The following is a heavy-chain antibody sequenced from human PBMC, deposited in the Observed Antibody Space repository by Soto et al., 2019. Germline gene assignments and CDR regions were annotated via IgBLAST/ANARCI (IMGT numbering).Heavy chain of an antibody. CDR1: GFTFSSHA. CDR2: LSDSGDSI. D-gene: IGHD6-13*01. Sequence: EVQLLESGGGLVQPGRSLRLSCTASGFTFSSHAMTWSRQPPGKGREWVSGLSDSGDSIYYADSVKGRFTIYRDNSMNTLYLQMNTLRVEDTAVYYCAKVSSSWYAGFFDLWGQGTLVTVSS. J-gene: IGHJ4*02. V-gene: IGHV3-23*01. CDR3: AKVSSSWYAGFFDL.